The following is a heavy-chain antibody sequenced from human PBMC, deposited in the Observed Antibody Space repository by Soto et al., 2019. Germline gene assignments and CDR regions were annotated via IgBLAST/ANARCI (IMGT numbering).Heavy chain of an antibody. Sequence: GGSLRLSCAASGFTFSSYDMHWVRQATGKGLEWVSAIGTAGDTYYPGSVKGRFTISRENAKNSLYLQMNSLRAGDTAVYYCARGFKYDFWSGYQHAFDIWGQGTMVTVSS. D-gene: IGHD3-3*01. CDR1: GFTFSSYD. V-gene: IGHV3-13*01. J-gene: IGHJ3*02. CDR3: ARGFKYDFWSGYQHAFDI. CDR2: IGTAGDT.